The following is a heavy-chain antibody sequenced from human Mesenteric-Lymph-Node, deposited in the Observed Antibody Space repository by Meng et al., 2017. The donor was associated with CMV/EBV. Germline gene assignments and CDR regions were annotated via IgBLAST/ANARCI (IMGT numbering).Heavy chain of an antibody. CDR1: GYSFTADW. J-gene: IGHJ4*02. V-gene: IGHV5-10-1*01. CDR2: IAPSDSYT. CDR3: ARLAKGGVVAATPPDF. Sequence: GYSFTADWITWVRQMPGKGLEWLGRIAPSDSYTNYSPSFQGHVTISADKSISTAYLQWSSLKASDTAIYYCARLAKGGVVAATPPDFWGQGTLVTVSS. D-gene: IGHD2-15*01.